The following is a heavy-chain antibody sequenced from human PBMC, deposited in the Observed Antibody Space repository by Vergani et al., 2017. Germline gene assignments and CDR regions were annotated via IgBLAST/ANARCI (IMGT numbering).Heavy chain of an antibody. CDR2: INPIDSKI. Sequence: EVMLVQSGAEVKKPGESLKISCKYSESSFISNEIAWLRKMSGKGLQWMGNINPIDSKIAYSPSFQGQAIMSLDKSITTAYLQWRSLKASDTAIYYCTRHVPCGDGACLHFDHWGQGTQVTVSS. D-gene: IGHD2-21*01. CDR1: ESSFISNE. V-gene: IGHV5-51*01. CDR3: TRHVPCGDGACLHFDH. J-gene: IGHJ4*02.